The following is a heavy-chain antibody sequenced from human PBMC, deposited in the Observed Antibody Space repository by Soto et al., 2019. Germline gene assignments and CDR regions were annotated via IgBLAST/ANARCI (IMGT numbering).Heavy chain of an antibody. D-gene: IGHD3-22*01. J-gene: IGHJ4*02. Sequence: GGSLRLSCTASGFTFSTYSMSWVRQAPGKGLEWVSLVSYDGRNKYYADSVKGRFTISRDNSKNTLYLQMNSLRAEDTAVYYCARDRDGSAYYHTYWGQGTLVTVSS. CDR2: VSYDGRNK. CDR3: ARDRDGSAYYHTY. V-gene: IGHV3-30*04. CDR1: GFTFSTYS.